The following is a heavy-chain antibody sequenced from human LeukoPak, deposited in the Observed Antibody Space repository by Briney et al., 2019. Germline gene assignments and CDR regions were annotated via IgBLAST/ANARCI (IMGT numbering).Heavy chain of an antibody. Sequence: GEALKISCKGSGYSFTSYWIGWVRQMPGKGLEWMGIIYPGDSDTIYSAFFQGQVTISADKSISPAYLQWSSLKASDTAMYHCARYGSGSYYVNPIDYWGQGTLVTVSS. CDR1: GYSFTSYW. D-gene: IGHD3-10*01. J-gene: IGHJ4*02. V-gene: IGHV5-51*01. CDR3: ARYGSGSYYVNPIDY. CDR2: IYPGDSDT.